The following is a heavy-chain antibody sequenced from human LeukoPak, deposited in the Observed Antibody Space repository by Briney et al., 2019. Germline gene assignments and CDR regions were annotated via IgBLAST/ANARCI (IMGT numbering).Heavy chain of an antibody. CDR3: ARAWAGYYYYYMDV. V-gene: IGHV1-2*02. CDR2: INPNSGGT. CDR1: GYTFTGYY. D-gene: IGHD7-27*01. Sequence: ASVKVSCKASGYTFTGYYMHWVRQAPGQGLEWMGWINPNSGGTNYAQKFQGRVTMTRDTSISTAYMELSRLRSDDTAVYYCARAWAGYYYYYMDVWGKGTTVTVSS. J-gene: IGHJ6*03.